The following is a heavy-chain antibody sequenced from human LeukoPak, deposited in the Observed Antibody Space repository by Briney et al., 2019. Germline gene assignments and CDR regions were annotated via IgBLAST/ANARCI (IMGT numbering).Heavy chain of an antibody. D-gene: IGHD2/OR15-2a*01. CDR3: AKDALGRSTSLVDP. J-gene: IGHJ5*02. Sequence: GGSLRLSCAASGFTFDDYAMHWVRQAPGKGLEWISLITWEGDTTYYADSVKGRFTISRDNSIHSLYLQMSSLRTEDTAFYYCAKDALGRSTSLVDPWGQGTLVTVPS. CDR1: GFTFDDYA. CDR2: ITWEGDTT. V-gene: IGHV3-43*01.